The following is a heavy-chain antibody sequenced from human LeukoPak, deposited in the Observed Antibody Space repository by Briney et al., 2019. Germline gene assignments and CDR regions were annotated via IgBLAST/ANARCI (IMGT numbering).Heavy chain of an antibody. Sequence: SETLSLTCAVYGGSFSGYYWSWIRQPPGKGLEWIGEINHSGSTNYNPSLKSRVTISVDTSKNQFSLKLSSVTAADTAVYYCARKTGNYYGSGSYYGRKDAFDIWGQETMVTVSS. CDR2: INHSGST. CDR1: GGSFSGYY. V-gene: IGHV4-34*01. CDR3: ARKTGNYYGSGSYYGRKDAFDI. D-gene: IGHD3-10*01. J-gene: IGHJ3*02.